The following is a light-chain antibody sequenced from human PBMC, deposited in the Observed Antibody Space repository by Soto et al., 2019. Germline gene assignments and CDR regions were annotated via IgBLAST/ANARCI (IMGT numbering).Light chain of an antibody. CDR2: DVS. J-gene: IGLJ2*01. CDR3: CSYAGSYTGV. V-gene: IGLV2-11*01. Sequence: QSVLTQPRSVSGFPGQSVTISCTVTSSDVGGYNYVSWYQQHPGKAPKLMIYDVSKRPSGVPDRFSGSKSGNTASLTISGLQAEDEADYYCCSYAGSYTGVFGGGTELTV. CDR1: SSDVGGYNY.